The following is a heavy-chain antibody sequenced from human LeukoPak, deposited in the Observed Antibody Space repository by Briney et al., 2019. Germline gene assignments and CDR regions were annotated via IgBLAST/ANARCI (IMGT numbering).Heavy chain of an antibody. CDR2: IFHSGST. CDR1: SYSISSGYY. Sequence: SETLSPTCTVSSYSISSGYYWGWIRQPPGKGLEWIGTIFHSGSTYSNPSLKSRVTISVDTSKNQFSLNLSSVTAADTAVYYCARVGYYPDYYMDVWGKGTTVTVSS. CDR3: ARVGYYPDYYMDV. J-gene: IGHJ6*03. V-gene: IGHV4-38-2*02. D-gene: IGHD2-21*01.